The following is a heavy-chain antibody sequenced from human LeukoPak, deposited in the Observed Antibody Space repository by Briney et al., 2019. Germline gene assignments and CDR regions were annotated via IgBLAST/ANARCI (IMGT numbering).Heavy chain of an antibody. CDR2: IKQDGSEK. CDR3: ARDLSYDILTGYYQGNYYFDY. D-gene: IGHD3-9*01. V-gene: IGHV3-7*01. CDR1: GFTFSSYW. J-gene: IGHJ4*02. Sequence: GGSLRLSCAASGFTFSSYWMSWVRQAPGKGLEWVANIKQDGSEKDYVDSVKCRFTISRENAKNSLYLQMNSLRAEDTAVYYCARDLSYDILTGYYQGNYYFDYWGQGTLVTVSS.